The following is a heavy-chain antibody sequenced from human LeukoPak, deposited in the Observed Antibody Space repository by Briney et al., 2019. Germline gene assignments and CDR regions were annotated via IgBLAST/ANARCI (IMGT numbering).Heavy chain of an antibody. J-gene: IGHJ4*02. CDR1: GGSINSYY. Sequence: SETLSLTCTVSGGSINSYYWSWIRQPPGKGLEWIGYIYYSGSTNYNPSLKSRVTISVDTSKNQFSLRLSSVTAADTAVYYCARVTGYMTENYFDYWGQGTLITVSS. CDR2: IYYSGST. V-gene: IGHV4-59*01. CDR3: ARVTGYMTENYFDY. D-gene: IGHD6-13*01.